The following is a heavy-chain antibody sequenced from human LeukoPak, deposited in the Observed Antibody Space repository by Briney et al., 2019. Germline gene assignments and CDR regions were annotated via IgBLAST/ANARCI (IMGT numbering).Heavy chain of an antibody. V-gene: IGHV4-34*01. CDR2: INHSGSA. CDR1: GGSFSGCY. D-gene: IGHD4-11*01. Sequence: SETLCLTCAVSGGSFSGCYWTWIRQPPGKGLEWIGEINHSGSANYNPSLMSRVTISLDTSKNHFSLNLSSVTAADTAVYYCARGQGTVTTHWGQGTLVTVSS. J-gene: IGHJ4*02. CDR3: ARGQGTVTTH.